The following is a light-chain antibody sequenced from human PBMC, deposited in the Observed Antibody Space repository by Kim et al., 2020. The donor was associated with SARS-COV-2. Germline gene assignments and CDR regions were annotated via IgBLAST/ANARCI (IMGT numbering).Light chain of an antibody. CDR2: GAS. V-gene: IGKV3-20*01. CDR1: QSVSSNY. CDR3: QQYGSSPRT. Sequence: EIVLTQSPDTLSLSPGERATLSCRASQSVSSNYLAWYQQKPGQAPRLLIFGASSRATGIPDRFSGSGSVTDFTLTISRLEPEDFAVYYCQQYGSSPRTFGQGTKLEI. J-gene: IGKJ2*01.